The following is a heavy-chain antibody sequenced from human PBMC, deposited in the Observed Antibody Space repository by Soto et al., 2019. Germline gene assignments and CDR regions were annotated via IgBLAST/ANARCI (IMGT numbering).Heavy chain of an antibody. Sequence: GGSLRLSCAASGFTFSSYAMHWVRQAPGKGLEWVAVISYDGSNKYYADSVKGRFTISRDNSKNTLYLQMNSLRAEDTAVYYCARVGWLRLEGDYWGQGTLVTVSS. D-gene: IGHD5-12*01. J-gene: IGHJ4*02. CDR2: ISYDGSNK. V-gene: IGHV3-30-3*01. CDR1: GFTFSSYA. CDR3: ARVGWLRLEGDY.